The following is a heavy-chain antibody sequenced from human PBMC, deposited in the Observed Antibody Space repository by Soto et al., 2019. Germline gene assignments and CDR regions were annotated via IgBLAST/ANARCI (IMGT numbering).Heavy chain of an antibody. CDR1: GGSFSGYY. D-gene: IGHD3-3*01. CDR3: ARRHTIFGVVIIYWYFDY. Sequence: PSETLSLTCAVYGGSFSGYYWSWIRQPPGKGLEWIGEINHSGSTNYNPSLKSRVTISVDTSKNQFSLKLSSVTAADTAVYYCARRHTIFGVVIIYWYFDYWDQGTLVTVSS. V-gene: IGHV4-34*01. CDR2: INHSGST. J-gene: IGHJ4*02.